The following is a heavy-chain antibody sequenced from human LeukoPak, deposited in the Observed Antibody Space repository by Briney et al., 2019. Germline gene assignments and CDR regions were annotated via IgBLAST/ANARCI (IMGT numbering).Heavy chain of an antibody. CDR1: GYTFTSYY. CDR2: VNPSGGST. Sequence: ASVKVSCKASGYTFTSYYMHWVRQAPGQGLEWIGIVNPSGGSTSYAQKFQGRVTMTRDTSTSTVYMELSSLRSEDTAVYYCARGELVGLGATSAGWFDPWGQGTPVTVSS. J-gene: IGHJ5*02. CDR3: ARGELVGLGATSAGWFDP. D-gene: IGHD1-26*01. V-gene: IGHV1-46*01.